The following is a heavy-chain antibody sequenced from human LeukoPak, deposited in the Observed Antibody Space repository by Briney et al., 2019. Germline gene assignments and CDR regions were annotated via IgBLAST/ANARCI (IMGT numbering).Heavy chain of an antibody. CDR2: ISGGGETT. Sequence: GASLRLSCVASGFTFNIYPMGWVRQAPGKGLEWVSAISGGGETTLYADSVEGRFTISRDNSRNTLFLQMSSLRAEDTAVYFCAGKSPTTTRQHAFDIWGRGTMVTVSS. D-gene: IGHD1/OR15-1a*01. CDR1: GFTFNIYP. V-gene: IGHV3-23*01. CDR3: AGKSPTTTRQHAFDI. J-gene: IGHJ3*02.